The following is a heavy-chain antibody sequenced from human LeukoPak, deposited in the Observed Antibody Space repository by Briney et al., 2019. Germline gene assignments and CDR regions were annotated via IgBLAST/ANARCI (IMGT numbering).Heavy chain of an antibody. V-gene: IGHV3-48*03. CDR1: GCTFSTFE. Sequence: PGGSLRLSCAASGCTFSTFEVTRVRQAPGRGLEWVSYISSSGTNLYYADSVKGRFTSSRDNAKNSLYLQMNSLRAEDTAVYYCDRALYFDSSGSLYWGQGTLVTVSS. D-gene: IGHD3-22*01. J-gene: IGHJ4*02. CDR3: DRALYFDSSGSLY. CDR2: ISSSGTNL.